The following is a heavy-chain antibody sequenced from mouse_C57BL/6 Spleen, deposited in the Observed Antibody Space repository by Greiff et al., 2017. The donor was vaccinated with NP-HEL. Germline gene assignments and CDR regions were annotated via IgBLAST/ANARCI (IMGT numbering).Heavy chain of an antibody. CDR3: ARKYYDYDEPFAY. J-gene: IGHJ3*01. Sequence: QVQLQQPGAELVKPGASVKLSCKASGYTFTSYWMQWVKQRPGQGLEWIGEIDPSDSYTNYNQKFKGKATLTVDTSSSTAYMQLSSLTSEDSAVYCCARKYYDYDEPFAYWGQGTLVTVSA. CDR1: GYTFTSYW. CDR2: IDPSDSYT. D-gene: IGHD2-4*01. V-gene: IGHV1-50*01.